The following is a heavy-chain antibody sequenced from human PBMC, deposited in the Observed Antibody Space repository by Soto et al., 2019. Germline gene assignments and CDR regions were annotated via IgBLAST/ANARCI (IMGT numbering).Heavy chain of an antibody. V-gene: IGHV5-51*01. D-gene: IGHD4-4*01. CDR2: IYPGDSDT. Sequence: GESLKISCKGSGYSFTSYWIGWVRQMPGKGLEWMGIIYPGDSDTRYSPPFQGQVTISADKSISTAYLQWSSLKASDAAMYYCASTTVTTHYYYYGMDVWGQGTTVTVSS. CDR3: ASTTVTTHYYYYGMDV. J-gene: IGHJ6*02. CDR1: GYSFTSYW.